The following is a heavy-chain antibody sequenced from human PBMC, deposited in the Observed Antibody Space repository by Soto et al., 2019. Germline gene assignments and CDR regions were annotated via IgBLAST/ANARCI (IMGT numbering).Heavy chain of an antibody. J-gene: IGHJ4*02. Sequence: SETLSLTRTVSGGSISSGGYYWSWIRQHPGKGLEWIGYIYYSGSTYYNPSLKSRVTISVDTSKNQFSLKLSSVIAADTAVYYCARADPDASVGYWGQGTLVTVSS. CDR1: GGSISSGGYY. CDR3: ARADPDASVGY. CDR2: IYYSGST. D-gene: IGHD3-16*01. V-gene: IGHV4-31*03.